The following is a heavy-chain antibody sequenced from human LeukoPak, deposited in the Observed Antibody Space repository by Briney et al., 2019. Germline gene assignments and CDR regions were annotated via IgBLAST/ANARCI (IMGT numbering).Heavy chain of an antibody. D-gene: IGHD1-26*01. CDR3: AGGGIVVDY. Sequence: GSLRLSCAASGFTFSSYSMNWARQPPGKGLEWIGYIYYSGSTNYNPSLKSRVTISVDTSKNQFSLELSSVTAADTAVYYCAGGGIVVDYWGQGTLVTVSS. CDR1: GFTFSSYS. J-gene: IGHJ4*02. V-gene: IGHV4-59*01. CDR2: IYYSGST.